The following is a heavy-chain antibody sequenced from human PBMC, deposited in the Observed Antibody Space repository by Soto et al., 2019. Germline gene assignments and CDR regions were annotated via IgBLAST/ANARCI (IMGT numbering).Heavy chain of an antibody. J-gene: IGHJ4*02. CDR2: ISAYNGNT. CDR1: GYTFTSYG. D-gene: IGHD7-27*01. CDR3: GGGGGGWGLDY. V-gene: IGHV1-18*01. Sequence: QVQLVQSGAEVKKPGASVKVSCKASGYTFTSYGISWVRQAPGQGLEWMGWISAYNGNTNYAQKLQGRVTMTTDTPQTTAYREGRSRRPDHAAVFVWGGGGGGWGLDYWGQGTLVTVSS.